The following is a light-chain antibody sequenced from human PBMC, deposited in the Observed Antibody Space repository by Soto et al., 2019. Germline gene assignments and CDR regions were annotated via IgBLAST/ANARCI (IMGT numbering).Light chain of an antibody. J-gene: IGKJ1*01. Sequence: DIQMTQSPSTLSASVGDRVTITCRASQSISNWLAWYQQKPGKAPKLLIYKASSLEGGVPSRFSGRGSGTDFTLTISSLQPDDFATYYCQQYNTYSWTFGQGTKVEIK. CDR3: QQYNTYSWT. CDR2: KAS. CDR1: QSISNW. V-gene: IGKV1-5*03.